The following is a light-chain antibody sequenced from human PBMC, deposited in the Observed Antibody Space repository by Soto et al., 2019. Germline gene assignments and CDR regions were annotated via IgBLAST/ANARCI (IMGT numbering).Light chain of an antibody. CDR2: GAS. CDR3: QQYGTSPFT. V-gene: IGKV3-20*01. J-gene: IGKJ3*01. CDR1: QTVNNNY. Sequence: EIVLTQSPGTLSLSPGERATLSCRASQTVNNNYLTWYQQTPGQAPRLLIYGASSRATGIPDKFSASGSGTDFTLTISRLEPEHFAVYYCQQYGTSPFTFGPGTKVDIK.